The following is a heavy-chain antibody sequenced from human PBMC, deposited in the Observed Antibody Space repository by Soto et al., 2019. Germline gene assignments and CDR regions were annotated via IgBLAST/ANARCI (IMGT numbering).Heavy chain of an antibody. CDR3: ARSIAVAGQFVDY. Sequence: GGSLRLSCAASGFTVSSSYMSWVRQAPGKGLEWVSTIYSPGSTYYADSVKGRFTISRENSKNTLYLQMNSLRAEDTAVYYCARSIAVAGQFVDYWGQGTLVTVSS. D-gene: IGHD6-19*01. V-gene: IGHV3-66*01. J-gene: IGHJ4*02. CDR1: GFTVSSSY. CDR2: IYSPGST.